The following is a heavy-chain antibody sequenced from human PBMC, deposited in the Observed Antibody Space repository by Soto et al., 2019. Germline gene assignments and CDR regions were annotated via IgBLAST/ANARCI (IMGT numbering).Heavy chain of an antibody. V-gene: IGHV3-48*01. Sequence: EVQLVESGGALVQPGGSLRLSCAASGFTFSPYSMNWVRQAPGRGLEWVSYISGSSSTIHYADSVKGRFTISRDNAKSSLYLQMNSLRAEDTAVVYCARENGVTDFWGQGTLVIVSS. D-gene: IGHD5-18*01. CDR2: ISGSSSTI. CDR3: ARENGVTDF. CDR1: GFTFSPYS. J-gene: IGHJ4*02.